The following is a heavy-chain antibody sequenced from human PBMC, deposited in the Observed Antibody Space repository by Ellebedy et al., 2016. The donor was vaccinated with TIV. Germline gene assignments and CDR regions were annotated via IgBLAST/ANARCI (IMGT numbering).Heavy chain of an antibody. D-gene: IGHD3-16*01. CDR1: GYTFTSYY. J-gene: IGHJ5*02. V-gene: IGHV1-46*01. CDR3: AREARHRLHVWGWVRYNWFDP. CDR2: INPSGGST. Sequence: ASVKVSCXASGYTFTSYYIHWVRQAPGQGLEWMGIINPSGGSTSYAQKFQGRVTMTRDTSTSTVSMELSSLRSEDTAVFYCAREARHRLHVWGWVRYNWFDPWGQGTLVTVSS.